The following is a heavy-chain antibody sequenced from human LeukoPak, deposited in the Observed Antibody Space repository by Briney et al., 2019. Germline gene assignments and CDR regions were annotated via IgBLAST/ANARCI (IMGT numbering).Heavy chain of an antibody. Sequence: PPGGSLRLSCAASGFTFSNYAMTWVRQAPGKGLEWVSAIGGDDGSTDYADSVKGRFTISRDNSKNTLYLQMNSLRAEDTALYYCAKRVGGTPDYWGLGTLVTVSS. D-gene: IGHD1-26*01. CDR2: IGGDDGST. CDR1: GFTFSNYA. V-gene: IGHV3-23*01. J-gene: IGHJ4*02. CDR3: AKRVGGTPDY.